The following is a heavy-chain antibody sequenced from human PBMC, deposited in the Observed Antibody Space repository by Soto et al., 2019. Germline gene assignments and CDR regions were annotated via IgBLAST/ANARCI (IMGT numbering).Heavy chain of an antibody. CDR3: VRAAGYSGNDYVYYYGMDV. Sequence: QVQLVESGGGVVQPGRSLRLSCAASGFTFSSYGMHWVRQAPGKGLEWVALVWYDGGNKYYADSVKGRFTISRDNSMNTLYLQMNSLRDEDTAVYYCVRAAGYSGNDYVYYYGMDVWGQGTTVTVSS. V-gene: IGHV3-33*01. CDR2: VWYDGGNK. J-gene: IGHJ6*02. D-gene: IGHD5-12*01. CDR1: GFTFSSYG.